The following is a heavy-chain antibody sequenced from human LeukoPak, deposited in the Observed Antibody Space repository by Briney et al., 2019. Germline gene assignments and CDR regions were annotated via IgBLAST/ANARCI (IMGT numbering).Heavy chain of an antibody. D-gene: IGHD1-26*01. CDR2: ISDNGGST. CDR3: ARDGGGSPDY. J-gene: IGHJ4*02. Sequence: GGSLRLSCAASGLTFSNYAIHWGRQAPGKGLEYASAISDNGGSTFYANSVKGRFTISRDNSKDTLYLQMGSLRAEDMAVYYCARDGGGSPDYWGQGTLVTVSS. V-gene: IGHV3-64*01. CDR1: GLTFSNYA.